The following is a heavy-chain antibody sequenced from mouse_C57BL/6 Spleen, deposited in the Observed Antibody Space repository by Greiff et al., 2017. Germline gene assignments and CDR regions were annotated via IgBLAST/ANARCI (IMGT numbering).Heavy chain of an antibody. Sequence: QVKLQQPGAELVKPGASVQLSCKASGYTFTSYWMHWVKPRPGRGLEWIGRIDPNSGGTKYNEKFKSTATLTVAKPSSTSYMQLSSLTSEDSAVYCCARPSLPLYAMDYWGQGTSVTVSS. V-gene: IGHV1-72*01. CDR1: GYTFTSYW. CDR3: ARPSLPLYAMDY. CDR2: IDPNSGGT. J-gene: IGHJ4*01. D-gene: IGHD1-2*01.